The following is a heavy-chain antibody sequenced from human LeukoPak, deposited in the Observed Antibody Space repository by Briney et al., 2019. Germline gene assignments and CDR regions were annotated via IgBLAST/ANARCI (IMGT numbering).Heavy chain of an antibody. V-gene: IGHV1-8*01. CDR3: ARACRYCSSTSCYRPLRDYYYYMDV. Sequence: ASVKVSCKASGYTFTSYDINWVRQAPGQGLEWMGWMNPNSGNTGYAQKFQGRVTMTRNTSISTAYMELSSLRSEDTAVYYCARACRYCSSTSCYRPLRDYYYYMDVWGKGTTVTVSS. CDR1: GYTFTSYD. J-gene: IGHJ6*03. D-gene: IGHD2-2*01. CDR2: MNPNSGNT.